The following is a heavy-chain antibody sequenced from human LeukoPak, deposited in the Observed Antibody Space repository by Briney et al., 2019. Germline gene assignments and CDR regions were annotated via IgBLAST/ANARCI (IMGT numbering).Heavy chain of an antibody. CDR2: MSGSGYYT. CDR1: GFAFSNFA. CDR3: TLIQGWGSGSYYRDF. V-gene: IGHV3-23*01. D-gene: IGHD3-10*01. J-gene: IGHJ4*02. Sequence: GTLRLSCAASGFAFSNFAMSWVRQAPGKGLEWVSAMSGSGYYTYYVESVKGRFTISRDDSKNTLYLQMNSLKTEDTAVYYCTLIQGWGSGSYYRDFWGQGTLVTVSS.